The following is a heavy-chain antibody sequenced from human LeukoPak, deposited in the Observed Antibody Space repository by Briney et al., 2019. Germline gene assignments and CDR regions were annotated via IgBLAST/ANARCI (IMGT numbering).Heavy chain of an antibody. CDR3: ARDGAYYYGSGSYKSDAFDI. J-gene: IGHJ3*02. Sequence: ASVKVSCKASGGTFSSYAISWVRQAPGQGLEWMGRIIPILGIANYAQKFQGRVTITADKSTSTAYMELSSLRSEDTAVYYCARDGAYYYGSGSYKSDAFDIWGQGTMVTVSS. CDR1: GGTFSSYA. CDR2: IIPILGIA. D-gene: IGHD3-10*01. V-gene: IGHV1-69*04.